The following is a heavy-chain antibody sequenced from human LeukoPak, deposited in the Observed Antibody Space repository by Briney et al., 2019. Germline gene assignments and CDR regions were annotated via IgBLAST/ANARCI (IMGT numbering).Heavy chain of an antibody. J-gene: IGHJ6*03. CDR1: GGTFSSYA. CDR2: IIPIFGTA. Sequence: SVKVSCKASGGTFSSYAVSWVRQAPGQGLEWMGGIIPIFGTANYAQKFQGRVTITTDEPTSTAYMELSSLRSEDTAVYYCARVSRTIIAARQFYYMDVWGKGTTVTVSS. D-gene: IGHD6-6*01. V-gene: IGHV1-69*05. CDR3: ARVSRTIIAARQFYYMDV.